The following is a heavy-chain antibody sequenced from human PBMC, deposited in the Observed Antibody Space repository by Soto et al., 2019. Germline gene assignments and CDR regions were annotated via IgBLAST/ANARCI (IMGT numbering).Heavy chain of an antibody. J-gene: IGHJ3*01. V-gene: IGHV3-74*01. D-gene: IGHD6-13*01. CDR2: TNSDGSST. CDR1: GFIFSSYW. Sequence: GGSLRLSCAASGFIFSSYWMHWVRQAPGKGLVWVSRTNSDGSSTSYADSVKGRFTISRDNAKNMLYLQMNSLRAEDTAVYYCARDLAAAGTAWGQGTMVTVSS. CDR3: ARDLAAAGTA.